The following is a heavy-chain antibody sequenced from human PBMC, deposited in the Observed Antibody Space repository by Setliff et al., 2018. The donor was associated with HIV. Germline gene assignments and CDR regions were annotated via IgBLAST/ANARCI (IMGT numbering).Heavy chain of an antibody. J-gene: IGHJ5*02. CDR2: VNPLLGLT. D-gene: IGHD3-10*01. CDR1: GYTFTDHH. Sequence: ASVKVSCKAFGYTFTDHHIHWMRQAPGHGLEWIGIVNPLLGLTSHSQKFQGRVTMTRDTSISTAYMELSRLRSDDTAVYYCARDVGVRGVIITVSWFDPWGQGTLVTVSS. V-gene: IGHV1-2*02. CDR3: ARDVGVRGVIITVSWFDP.